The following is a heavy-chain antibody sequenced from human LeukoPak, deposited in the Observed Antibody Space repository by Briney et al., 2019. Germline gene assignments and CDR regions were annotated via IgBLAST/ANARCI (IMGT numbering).Heavy chain of an antibody. V-gene: IGHV7-4-1*02. CDR2: INTNTGNP. J-gene: IGHJ4*02. CDR1: GYTFTSYA. D-gene: IGHD6-19*01. Sequence: ASVKVSCKASGYTFTSYAMNWVRQAPGQGLEWMGWINTNTGNPTYAQGFTGRFVFSLDTSVSTAYLQISSLKAEDTAVYYCARSAFFSGWYYFDYWGQRTLVTVSS. CDR3: ARSAFFSGWYYFDY.